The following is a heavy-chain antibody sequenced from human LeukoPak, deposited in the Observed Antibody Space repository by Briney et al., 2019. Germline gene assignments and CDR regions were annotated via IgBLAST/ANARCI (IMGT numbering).Heavy chain of an antibody. CDR3: AKGDVVVPAKDLHYYYGMDV. Sequence: GGSLRLSCAASGFTFSSYAMSWVRQAPGKGLEWVSAISGSGGSTYYADSVKGRFTISRGNSKNTLYLQMNSLRAEDTAVYYCAKGDVVVPAKDLHYYYGMDVWGQGTTVTVSS. CDR1: GFTFSSYA. J-gene: IGHJ6*02. V-gene: IGHV3-23*01. CDR2: ISGSGGST. D-gene: IGHD2-2*01.